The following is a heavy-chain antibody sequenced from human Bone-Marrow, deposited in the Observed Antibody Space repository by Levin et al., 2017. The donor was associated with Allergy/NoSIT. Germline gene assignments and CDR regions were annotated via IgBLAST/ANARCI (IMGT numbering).Heavy chain of an antibody. J-gene: IGHJ4*02. Sequence: ASVKVSCKASGYTFTGYYMHWVRQAPGQGLEWMGWINPNSGGTNYAQKFQGRVTMTRDTSISTAYMELSRLRSDDTAVYYCARDLGWAPTPYSGSYWDRGGWGQGTLVTVSS. V-gene: IGHV1-2*02. CDR2: INPNSGGT. CDR1: GYTFTGYY. CDR3: ARDLGWAPTPYSGSYWDRGG. D-gene: IGHD1-26*01.